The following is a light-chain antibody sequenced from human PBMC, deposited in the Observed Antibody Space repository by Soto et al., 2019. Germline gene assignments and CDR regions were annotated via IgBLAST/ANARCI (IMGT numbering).Light chain of an antibody. CDR1: ISNIGSKS. CDR3: AAWDDSLNVLV. J-gene: IGLJ2*01. Sequence: QSVLTQPPSVSGTPGQRGNMSCSGSISNIGSKSVSWYQHLPQTAPKLLIYSNNQRPSGVPGRFSGSKSGTSASLAISGLQSDDETQYYCAAWDDSLNVLVFGGGTKVTVL. V-gene: IGLV1-44*01. CDR2: SNN.